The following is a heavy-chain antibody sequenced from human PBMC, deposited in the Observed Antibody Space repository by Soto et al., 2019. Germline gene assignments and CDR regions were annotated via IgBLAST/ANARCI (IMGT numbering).Heavy chain of an antibody. J-gene: IGHJ6*02. CDR1: GGTFRSYS. D-gene: IGHD3-22*01. CDR3: ARPDEGGYSSNHHYYYALDV. CDR2: FIPIFDIT. Sequence: QVQLVQSGAEVKKPGSSVKVSCKASGGTFRSYSIIWVRQAPGQGLEWMGGFIPIFDITNYAQKFQGRVTITADESTSTAYMELSSLGSDDTAVYYCARPDEGGYSSNHHYYYALDVWGQGTTVTV. V-gene: IGHV1-69*01.